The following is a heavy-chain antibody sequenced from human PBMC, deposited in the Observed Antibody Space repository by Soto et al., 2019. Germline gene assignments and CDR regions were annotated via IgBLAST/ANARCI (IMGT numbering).Heavy chain of an antibody. J-gene: IGHJ6*03. Sequence: SETLSLTCTVSGGSISSYYWSWIRQPPGKGLEWIGYIYYSGSTNYNPSLKSRVTISVDTSKNQFSLKLSSVTAADTAVYYCAGTMVRGVIFSYYHYYMDVWGKGTTVTVSS. V-gene: IGHV4-59*08. D-gene: IGHD3-10*01. CDR3: AGTMVRGVIFSYYHYYMDV. CDR2: IYYSGST. CDR1: GGSISSYY.